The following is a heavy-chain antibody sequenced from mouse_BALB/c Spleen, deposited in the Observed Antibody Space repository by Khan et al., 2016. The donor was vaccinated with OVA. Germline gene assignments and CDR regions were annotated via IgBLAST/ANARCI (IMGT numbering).Heavy chain of an antibody. CDR3: ARHRFTTPTAWFAY. CDR1: GFTFSSYG. D-gene: IGHD1-2*01. CDR2: ISNGGSYT. V-gene: IGHV5-6*01. J-gene: IGHJ3*01. Sequence: EVQVVESVGDLVKPGGSLNLSCEASGFTFSSYGMSWLRQTPDKRLEWVATISNGGSYTYFPDSVKGRLTISRDNAKNTLYLQMSSLKSEDTAMYYCARHRFTTPTAWFAYWGQGTLVTVFA.